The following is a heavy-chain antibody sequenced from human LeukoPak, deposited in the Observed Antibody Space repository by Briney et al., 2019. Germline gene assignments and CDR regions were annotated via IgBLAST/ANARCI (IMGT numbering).Heavy chain of an antibody. CDR2: INSKTNGGTT. CDR3: AKDHGVGSGYFDY. J-gene: IGHJ4*02. CDR1: GFTFSNAW. Sequence: GGSLRLSCAASGFTFSNAWLHWVRQAPGKGLEWVGRINSKTNGGTTDYAAPVKGRFTISRDDSKNTLYLQMNSLRAEDTAVYYCAKDHGVGSGYFDYWGQGTLVTVSS. D-gene: IGHD6-19*01. V-gene: IGHV3-15*01.